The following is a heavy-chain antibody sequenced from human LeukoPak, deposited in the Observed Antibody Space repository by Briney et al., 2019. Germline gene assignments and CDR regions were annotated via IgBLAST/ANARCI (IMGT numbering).Heavy chain of an antibody. D-gene: IGHD3-22*01. V-gene: IGHV4-34*01. CDR1: GGSFSGYY. CDR3: AGETYYYDSSGYSRDY. Sequence: PSETLSLTCAVNGGSFSGYYWSWIRQPPGKGLEGIGEINHSGSTNYNPSLKSRVTISVDTSKNQFSLKLSSVTAADTAVYYCAGETYYYDSSGYSRDYWGQGTLVTVSS. J-gene: IGHJ4*02. CDR2: INHSGST.